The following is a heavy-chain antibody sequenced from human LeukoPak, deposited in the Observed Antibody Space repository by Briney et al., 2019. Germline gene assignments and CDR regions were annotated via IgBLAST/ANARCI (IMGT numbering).Heavy chain of an antibody. CDR2: ISSSSSYI. D-gene: IGHD3-10*01. Sequence: GGSLRLSCAASGITFSSYSMNWVRQAPGKGLEWVSSISSSSSYIYYADSVKGRFTISRDNAKNSLYLQMNSLRAEDTAVYYCARGRGSGSYYDYWGQGTLVTVSS. V-gene: IGHV3-21*01. J-gene: IGHJ4*02. CDR3: ARGRGSGSYYDY. CDR1: GITFSSYS.